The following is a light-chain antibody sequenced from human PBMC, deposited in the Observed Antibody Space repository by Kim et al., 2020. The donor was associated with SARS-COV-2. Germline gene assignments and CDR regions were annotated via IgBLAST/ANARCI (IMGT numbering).Light chain of an antibody. CDR2: FDS. CDR1: NIGGKS. V-gene: IGLV3-21*04. J-gene: IGLJ3*02. CDR3: QVWNTGGAHVV. Sequence: PGMTARITCGGNNIGGKSGHWYQQRPGQAPVLVNYFDSGRPSGIPERFSGSASGNTATLTISRVEAGDEADYYCQVWNTGGAHVVFGGGTQLTVL.